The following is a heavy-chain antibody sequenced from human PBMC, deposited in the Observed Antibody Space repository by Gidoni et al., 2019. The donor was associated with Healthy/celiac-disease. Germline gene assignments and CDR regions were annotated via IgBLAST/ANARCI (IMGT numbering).Heavy chain of an antibody. CDR1: GGSFSGYY. CDR2: INHSGST. V-gene: IGHV4-34*01. CDR3: ARGFKTYYYDSSGYRWNDY. Sequence: QVQLQQWGAGLLKPSETLSLTCAVYGGSFSGYYWSWIRQPPGKGLEWIGEINHSGSTNYNPSLKSRVTRSVDTSKNQFSLKLSSVTAADTAVYYCARGFKTYYYDSSGYRWNDYWGQGTLVTVSS. D-gene: IGHD3-22*01. J-gene: IGHJ4*02.